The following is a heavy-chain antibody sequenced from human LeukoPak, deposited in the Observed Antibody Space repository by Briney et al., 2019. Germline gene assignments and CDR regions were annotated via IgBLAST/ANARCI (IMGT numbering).Heavy chain of an antibody. V-gene: IGHV3-48*03. CDR3: ARFARFGDLQGGGYFDY. Sequence: GGSRRPSCAASGFTFSSYAMHWVRQAPGKGLEWVSYISSGGSIIYYADSVRGRVTISRDNAKNSLYLQMNSLRAEDTAVYYCARFARFGDLQGGGYFDYGGQGTLATVSS. CDR2: ISSGGSII. J-gene: IGHJ4*02. D-gene: IGHD3-16*01. CDR1: GFTFSSYA.